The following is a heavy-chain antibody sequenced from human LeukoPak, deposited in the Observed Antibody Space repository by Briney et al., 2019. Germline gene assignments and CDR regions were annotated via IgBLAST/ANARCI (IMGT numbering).Heavy chain of an antibody. Sequence: RASVKVSCKASGGTFTSYAMHWVRQAPGQRLEWMGWINAGNGNTKYSQKFQGRVTITRDTSASTAYMELSSLRSEDTAVYYCARVVKGANYFDYWGQGTLVTVSS. CDR2: INAGNGNT. CDR3: ARVVKGANYFDY. D-gene: IGHD3-22*01. J-gene: IGHJ4*02. CDR1: GGTFTSYA. V-gene: IGHV1-3*01.